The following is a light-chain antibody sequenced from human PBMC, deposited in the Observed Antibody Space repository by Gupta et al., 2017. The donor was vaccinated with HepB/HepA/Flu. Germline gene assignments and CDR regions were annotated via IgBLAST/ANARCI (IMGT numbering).Light chain of an antibody. Sequence: DIQVTQAPSFLSASVGDRVTITCRASETVGNRLDWYQQKAGRAPNLLIYLTSTLQSGVPSRFSGSGSGTDFSLTISGLQPEDFANYCCQQTKNPPLTFGQGTKVEIK. CDR1: ETVGNR. V-gene: IGKV1-39*01. CDR2: LTS. CDR3: QQTKNPPLT. J-gene: IGKJ1*01.